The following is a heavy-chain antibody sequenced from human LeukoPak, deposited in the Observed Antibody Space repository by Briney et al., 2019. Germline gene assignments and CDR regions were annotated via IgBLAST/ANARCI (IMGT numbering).Heavy chain of an antibody. V-gene: IGHV4-39*07. CDR1: GGSISSSSYY. Sequence: SETLSLTCTVSGGSISSSSYYWGWIRQPPGKGLEWIGSIYYSGSTYYNPSLKSRVTISVDTSKNQFSLKLSSVTAADTAVYYCARPPPPLTFYGDYDEEGAFDIWGQGTMVTVSS. CDR2: IYYSGST. CDR3: ARPPPPLTFYGDYDEEGAFDI. D-gene: IGHD4-17*01. J-gene: IGHJ3*02.